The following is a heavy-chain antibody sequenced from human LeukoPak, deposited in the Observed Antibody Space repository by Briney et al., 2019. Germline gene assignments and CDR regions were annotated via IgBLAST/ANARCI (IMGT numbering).Heavy chain of an antibody. J-gene: IGHJ5*02. CDR1: GGSFSGYY. CDR3: ARGGWGCSSTSCYGWFDP. CDR2: INHSEST. D-gene: IGHD2-2*01. Sequence: PSWTLSLTCAVYGGSFSGYYWSWIRQPPGKGLEWIGEINHSESTNYNPSLTSRVTISVDTSKNQFSLKLSSVTAADTAVYYCARGGWGCSSTSCYGWFDPWGQGTLVTVS. V-gene: IGHV4-34*01.